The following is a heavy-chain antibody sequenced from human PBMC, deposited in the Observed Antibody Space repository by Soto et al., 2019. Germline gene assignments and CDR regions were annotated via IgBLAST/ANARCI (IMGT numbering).Heavy chain of an antibody. Sequence: EVRLVESGGGLVQPGGSLRLSCVASGFTFGGYNMNWVRQAPGKGLEWVAYISSDSTAIHYADAVKVRGSTSRDNAKNSLYLQLNSRSDEDTAVFFCAREFDRSCPFTFDYWGQGTLVTVSS. D-gene: IGHD3-22*01. CDR2: ISSDSTAI. CDR3: AREFDRSCPFTFDY. J-gene: IGHJ4*02. V-gene: IGHV3-48*02. CDR1: GFTFGGYN.